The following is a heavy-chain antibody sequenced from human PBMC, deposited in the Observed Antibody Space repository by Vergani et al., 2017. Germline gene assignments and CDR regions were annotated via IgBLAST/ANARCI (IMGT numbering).Heavy chain of an antibody. J-gene: IGHJ4*02. CDR3: ARGGKGIIMVVPSTHL. V-gene: IGHV3-30-3*01. Sequence: VHLAESGGGFFQPGGSLRLSCSASGFSFGNYAMHWVRQAPGKGLEWVGVISYEGTEKKYADSVNGRFTISRDNSKKMMSLQMNSLRVEDTAVYYCARGGKGIIMVVPSTHLWGQGTQVSVS. CDR1: GFSFGNYA. D-gene: IGHD2-15*01. CDR2: ISYEGTEK.